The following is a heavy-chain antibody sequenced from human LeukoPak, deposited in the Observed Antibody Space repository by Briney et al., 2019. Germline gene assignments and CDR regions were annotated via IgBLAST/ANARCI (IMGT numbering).Heavy chain of an antibody. CDR3: ARLASGRSPPPTRWAWFEF. CDR2: INHSGST. Sequence: SSETLSLTCAVYGGSFSGYYWSWIRQPPGKGLEWIGEINHSGSTNYNPSLKSRVTISVDTSKNQFSLKLSSVTAADTAVYYCARLASGRSPPPTRWAWFEFWGQGILVTVSS. V-gene: IGHV4-34*01. J-gene: IGHJ5*01. D-gene: IGHD3-10*01. CDR1: GGSFSGYY.